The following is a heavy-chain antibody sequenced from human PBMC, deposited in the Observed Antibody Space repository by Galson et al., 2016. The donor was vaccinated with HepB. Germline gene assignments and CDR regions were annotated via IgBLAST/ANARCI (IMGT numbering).Heavy chain of an antibody. CDR1: GFTVSNNY. CDR2: IDARSDVI. V-gene: IGHV3-11*01. J-gene: IGHJ6*02. Sequence: SLRLSCAASGFTVSNNYMAWIRQTPERGLECISYIDARSDVIHHSDSVEGRFTISRDNAQSLLYLQMNNLRADDTALYYCVRGNYGFDVWGPGATVTASS. CDR3: VRGNYGFDV.